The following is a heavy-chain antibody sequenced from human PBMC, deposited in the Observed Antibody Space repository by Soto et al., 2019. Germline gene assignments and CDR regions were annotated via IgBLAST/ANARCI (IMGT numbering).Heavy chain of an antibody. CDR1: GYTFTSYG. D-gene: IGHD2-15*01. J-gene: IGHJ4*02. V-gene: IGHV1-18*01. CDR3: ARDLTAQHGGNPPESRATALSYFDY. CDR2: ISAYNGNT. Sequence: ASVKVSCKASGYTFTSYGISWVRQAPGQGLEWMGWISAYNGNTNYAQKLQGRVTMTTDTSTSTAYMELRSLRSDDTAVYYCARDLTAQHGGNPPESRATALSYFDYWGQGTLVTVSS.